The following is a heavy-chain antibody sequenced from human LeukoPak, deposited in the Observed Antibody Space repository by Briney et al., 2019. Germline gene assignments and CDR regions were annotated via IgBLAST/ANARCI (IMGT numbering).Heavy chain of an antibody. CDR1: GGSISSGDYY. CDR3: ARSMTTVTTRRYYYYYGMDV. D-gene: IGHD4-11*01. CDR2: IYYSGST. J-gene: IGHJ6*02. V-gene: IGHV4-30-4*01. Sequence: SQTLSLTCTVSGGSISSGDYYWSWIRQPPGKGLEWIGYIYYSGSTNYNPSLKSRVTISVDTSKNQFSLKLSSVTAADTAVYYCARSMTTVTTRRYYYYYGMDVWGQGTTVTVSS.